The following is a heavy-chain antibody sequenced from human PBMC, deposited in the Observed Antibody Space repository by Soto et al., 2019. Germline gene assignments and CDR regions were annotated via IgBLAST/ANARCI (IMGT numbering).Heavy chain of an antibody. CDR1: GGTFSSYA. CDR3: ARELGWSKAFDI. CDR2: IIPIFGTA. J-gene: IGHJ3*02. Sequence: SVNVSYKASGGTFSSYAISWVRQAPGQGLEWMGGIIPIFGTANYAQKFQGRVTITADEYTSTAYMELSSLRSEDTAVYYCARELGWSKAFDIWGQGTMVTVSS. V-gene: IGHV1-69*01. D-gene: IGHD6-19*01.